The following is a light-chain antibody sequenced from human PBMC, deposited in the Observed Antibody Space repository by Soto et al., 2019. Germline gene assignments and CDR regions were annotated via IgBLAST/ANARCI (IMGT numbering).Light chain of an antibody. CDR3: QQSYSTPT. V-gene: IGKV1-39*01. CDR1: QSISTH. CDR2: DAS. Sequence: IQMTQSASSLPASVGDSVTITCRASQSISTHVNWYQEKAGKAPKLLIYDASILYSGVPSRFSGSGSGTDFTLTISTLQPEDFATYYCQQSYSTPTFGPGTKVDIK. J-gene: IGKJ3*01.